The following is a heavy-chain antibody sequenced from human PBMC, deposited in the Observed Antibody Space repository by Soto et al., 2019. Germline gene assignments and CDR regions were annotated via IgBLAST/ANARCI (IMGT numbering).Heavy chain of an antibody. CDR1: GFTFSSYS. CDR3: ARDGSDLLAD. D-gene: IGHD2-15*01. V-gene: IGHV3-48*02. Sequence: LRLSCAASGFTFSSYSMNWVRQAPGKGLEWVSFISTSSNSISYADSVKGRFTISRDNAYNSLYLQMNSLRDEDTAVYYCARDGSDLLADWGQGPLVTVSS. CDR2: ISTSSNSI. J-gene: IGHJ1*01.